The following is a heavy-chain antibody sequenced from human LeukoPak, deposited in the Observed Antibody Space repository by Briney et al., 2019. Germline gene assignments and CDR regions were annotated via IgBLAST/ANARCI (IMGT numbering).Heavy chain of an antibody. D-gene: IGHD2-21*01. CDR3: ARGIPRNYYYYYMDV. CDR2: INHSGST. J-gene: IGHJ6*03. Sequence: SETLSLTCAVYGGSFSGYYWSWIRQPPGKGLEWIGEINHSGSTNYNPSLKSRVTISVDTSKNQFSLKLSSVTAADTAVYYCARGIPRNYYYYYMDVWGKGTTVTVSS. V-gene: IGHV4-34*01. CDR1: GGSFSGYY.